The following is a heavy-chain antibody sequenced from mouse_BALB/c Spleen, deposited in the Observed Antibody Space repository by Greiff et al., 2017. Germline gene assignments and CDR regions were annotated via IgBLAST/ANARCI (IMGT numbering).Heavy chain of an antibody. Sequence: VQLQQSGPGLVAPSQSLSITCTVSGFSLTSYGVHWVRQPPGKGLEWLGVIWAGGSTNYNSALMSRLSISKDNSKSQVFLKMNSLHTDDTAMYYCARDRDYGSSYDAMDYWGQGTSVTVSS. CDR2: IWAGGST. CDR3: ARDRDYGSSYDAMDY. V-gene: IGHV2-9*02. CDR1: GFSLTSYG. D-gene: IGHD1-1*01. J-gene: IGHJ4*01.